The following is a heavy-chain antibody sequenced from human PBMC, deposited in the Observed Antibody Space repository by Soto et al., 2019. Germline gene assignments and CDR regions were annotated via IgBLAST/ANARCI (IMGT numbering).Heavy chain of an antibody. CDR3: ARHFPYYYDSSGYHAFDY. CDR2: IYYAGST. CDR1: GGSMISYY. V-gene: IGHV4-59*08. J-gene: IGHJ4*01. D-gene: IGHD3-22*01. Sequence: SETLSLTCTVSGGSMISYYWSWIRQPPGRGLEWIGFIYYAGSTKYNPSLNSRVTISVDTSKNQFSLTLTSVTAADTAVYYCARHFPYYYDSSGYHAFDYWGQGTLVTVSS.